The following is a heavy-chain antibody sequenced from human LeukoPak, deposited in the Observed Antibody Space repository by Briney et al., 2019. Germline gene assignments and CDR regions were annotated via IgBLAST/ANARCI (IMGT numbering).Heavy chain of an antibody. CDR3: ARGTLWFGELHYDY. CDR1: GGSFSGYY. D-gene: IGHD3-10*01. CDR2: INHSGST. J-gene: IGHJ4*02. V-gene: IGHV4-34*01. Sequence: SETLSLTCAVYGGSFSGYYWSWIRQPPGKGLEWIGEINHSGSTNYNPSHKSRVTISVDTSKNQFSLKLSSVTAADTAVYYCARGTLWFGELHYDYWGQGTLVTVSS.